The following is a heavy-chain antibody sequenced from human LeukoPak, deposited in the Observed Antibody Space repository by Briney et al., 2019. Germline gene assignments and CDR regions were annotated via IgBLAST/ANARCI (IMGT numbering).Heavy chain of an antibody. D-gene: IGHD6-13*01. V-gene: IGHV4-59*01. CDR3: ASSRTTQGIAAALIDY. CDR1: GVSISSYY. CDR2: IYYSGST. J-gene: IGHJ4*02. Sequence: SETLSLTCTVSGVSISSYYWSWIRQPPGKGLEWIGYIYYSGSTNYNPSLKSRVTISVDTSKNQFSLKLSSVTAADTAVYYCASSRTTQGIAAALIDYWGQGTLVTVSS.